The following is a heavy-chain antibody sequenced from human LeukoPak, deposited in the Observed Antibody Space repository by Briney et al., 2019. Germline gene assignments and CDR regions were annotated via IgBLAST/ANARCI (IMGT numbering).Heavy chain of an antibody. CDR2: ISGSGGST. Sequence: GGSLRLSCAASGFTFSSYAMSWVRQAPGKGLEWVSAISGSGGSTYYADSVKGRFIISRDNSKNTLYLQMNSLRAEDTAVYYCAKPRLKSGYYLFDYWGQGTLVTVSS. J-gene: IGHJ4*02. D-gene: IGHD3-22*01. CDR3: AKPRLKSGYYLFDY. V-gene: IGHV3-23*01. CDR1: GFTFSSYA.